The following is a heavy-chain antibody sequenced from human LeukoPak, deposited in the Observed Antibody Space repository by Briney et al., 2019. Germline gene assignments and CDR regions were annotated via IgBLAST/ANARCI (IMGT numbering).Heavy chain of an antibody. Sequence: SSETLSLTCTVSGGSISNYYWNFIRQPPGKGLEWIGEINHSGSTNYNPSLKSRVTISVDTSKNQFSLKLSSVTAADTAVYYCARHRYGDYPYYFDYWGQGTLVTVSS. CDR1: GGSISNYY. V-gene: IGHV4-34*01. J-gene: IGHJ4*02. CDR2: INHSGST. CDR3: ARHRYGDYPYYFDY. D-gene: IGHD4-17*01.